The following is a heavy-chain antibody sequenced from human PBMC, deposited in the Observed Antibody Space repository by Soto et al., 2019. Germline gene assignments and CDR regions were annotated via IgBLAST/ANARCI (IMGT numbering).Heavy chain of an antibody. D-gene: IGHD2-2*02. CDR3: AEDIVVVPAAIIGANYYYGMDV. V-gene: IGHV1-69*13. J-gene: IGHJ6*02. Sequence: SVKVSCKASGVTFSSYAISWVRQAPGQGLEWMGGIIPIFGTANYAQKFQGRVTITADESTSTAYMELSSLRSEDTAVYYCAEDIVVVPAAIIGANYYYGMDVWGQGTTVTAP. CDR1: GVTFSSYA. CDR2: IIPIFGTA.